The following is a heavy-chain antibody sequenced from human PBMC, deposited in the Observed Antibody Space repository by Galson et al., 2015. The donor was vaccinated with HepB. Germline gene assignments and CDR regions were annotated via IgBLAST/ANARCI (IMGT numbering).Heavy chain of an antibody. CDR1: GFTFTSYA. V-gene: IGHV3-23*01. CDR2: ISGSAVTT. CDR3: ANSYFRGIAVSGWEY. D-gene: IGHD6-19*01. J-gene: IGHJ4*02. Sequence: SLRLSCAASGFTFTSYAMSWVRQAPGKGLEWVSAISGSAVTTYYADSVKGRVTISRDNSKNTLYLQMNSLRAEDTAVYFCANSYFRGIAVSGWEYWGQGTLVPGPS.